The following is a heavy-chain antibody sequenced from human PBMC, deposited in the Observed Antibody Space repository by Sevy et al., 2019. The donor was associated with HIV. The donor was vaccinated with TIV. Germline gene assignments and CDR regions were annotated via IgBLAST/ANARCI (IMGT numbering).Heavy chain of an antibody. CDR3: TRGASYCTNGVCYRTRPFFFDQ. CDR1: RFSFSSYA. Sequence: GGSLRLSCAASRFSFSSYAMHWVRQAPGKGLEWVALISYDGSNDYYADSLKGRFTISRDNSRNTLYLQMNSLRPEDTAVYYCTRGASYCTNGVCYRTRPFFFDQWGQGTLVTVSS. V-gene: IGHV3-30-3*01. D-gene: IGHD2-8*01. J-gene: IGHJ4*02. CDR2: ISYDGSND.